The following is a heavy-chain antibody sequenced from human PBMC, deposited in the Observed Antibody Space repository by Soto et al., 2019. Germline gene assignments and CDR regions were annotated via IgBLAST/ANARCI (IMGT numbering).Heavy chain of an antibody. V-gene: IGHV3-30*07. CDR1: GFIFSPYP. D-gene: IGHD2-21*02. CDR2: ISYDGNEK. Sequence: QVQLVESGGGVVQPGRSLRLSCAASGFIFSPYPMHWVRQTPGQGREWVAVISYDGNEKYYADSVKGRFTISRDNSKHTLYLLMNSLRAEDTALYYCARGGGFCGADCYKGGIDYWGPGTLVTGSS. CDR3: ARGGGFCGADCYKGGIDY. J-gene: IGHJ4*02.